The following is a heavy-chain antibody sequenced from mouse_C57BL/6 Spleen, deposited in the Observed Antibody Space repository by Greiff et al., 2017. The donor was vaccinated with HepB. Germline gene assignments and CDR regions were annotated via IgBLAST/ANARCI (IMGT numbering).Heavy chain of an antibody. V-gene: IGHV1-81*01. CDR1: GYTFTSYG. Sequence: QVQLQQSGAELARPGASVKLSCKASGYTFTSYGISWVKQRTGQGLEWIGEIYPRSGNTYYNEKFKGKATLTADKSSSTAYMELRSLTSEDSAVYFCARGGDYDGDYYAMDYWGQGTSVTVSS. CDR3: ARGGDYDGDYYAMDY. J-gene: IGHJ4*01. D-gene: IGHD2-4*01. CDR2: IYPRSGNT.